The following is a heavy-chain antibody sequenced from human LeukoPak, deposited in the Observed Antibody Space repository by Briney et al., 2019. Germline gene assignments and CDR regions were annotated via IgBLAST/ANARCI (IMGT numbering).Heavy chain of an antibody. Sequence: PGGSLRLSCAASGFTFSSYWMSWVRQAPRKGLEWVANIKQDGSEKNYVDSVKGRFTISRDNAKNSLFLQMNSLRAEDTAVYYCARDSSGYYSGGFDPWGQGTLVTVSS. J-gene: IGHJ5*02. CDR2: IKQDGSEK. CDR1: GFTFSSYW. CDR3: ARDSSGYYSGGFDP. D-gene: IGHD3-22*01. V-gene: IGHV3-7*04.